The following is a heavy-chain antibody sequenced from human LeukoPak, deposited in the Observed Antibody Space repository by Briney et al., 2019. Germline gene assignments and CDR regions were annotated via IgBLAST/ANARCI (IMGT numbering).Heavy chain of an antibody. CDR2: IYSGGST. Sequence: PGGSLRLSCAASGFTVSSNYMSWVRQAPGKGLEWVSVIYSGGSTYYADSVKGRFTISRDNSKNTLYLQMNCLRAEDTAVYYCAREKTIASGFDYWGQGTLVTVSS. CDR1: GFTVSSNY. V-gene: IGHV3-53*01. D-gene: IGHD6-25*01. J-gene: IGHJ4*02. CDR3: AREKTIASGFDY.